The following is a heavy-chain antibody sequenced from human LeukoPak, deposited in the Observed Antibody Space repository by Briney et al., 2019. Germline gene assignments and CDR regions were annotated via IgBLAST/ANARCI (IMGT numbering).Heavy chain of an antibody. CDR3: ARPSPDYFQRDDAFDI. V-gene: IGHV3-74*01. CDR1: GFTFSSYW. CDR2: INSDGSSA. Sequence: PGGSLRLSCAASGFTFSSYWMHWVRHAPGEGLVWVSRINSDGSSANYADSVKGRFTISRDNAKNTLYLQMNSLRAEDTAVYYCARPSPDYFQRDDAFDIWGQGTMVTVSS. J-gene: IGHJ3*02. D-gene: IGHD2/OR15-2a*01.